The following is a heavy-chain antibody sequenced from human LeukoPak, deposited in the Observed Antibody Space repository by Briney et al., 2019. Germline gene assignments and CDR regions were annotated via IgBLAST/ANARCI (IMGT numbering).Heavy chain of an antibody. CDR1: GYTFTGYY. Sequence: ASVKVSCKASGYTFTGYYIHWVRQAPGQGLEWMGRINPNSGGTNYAQKFQGRVTMTRDTSISTAYMELSRLRSDDTAVYYCARDRDERRDFDYWGQGTLVTVSS. CDR3: ARDRDERRDFDY. J-gene: IGHJ4*02. CDR2: INPNSGGT. V-gene: IGHV1-2*06. D-gene: IGHD3-10*01.